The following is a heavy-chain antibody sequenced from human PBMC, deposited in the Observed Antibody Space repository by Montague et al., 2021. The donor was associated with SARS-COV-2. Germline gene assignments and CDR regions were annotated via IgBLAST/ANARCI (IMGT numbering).Heavy chain of an antibody. Sequence: SETLSLTCTVSGGPVNSGSDYWSWIRQPPGKGLEWIGYIFYTGNNKYNPSLKSRVSISLETSKNQFSLELRSVTAADTADYYCARETCCRFVRGVDLWGRGTLVTVSS. CDR3: ARETCCRFVRGVDL. D-gene: IGHD2-15*01. CDR2: IFYTGNN. V-gene: IGHV4-61*01. CDR1: GGPVNSGSDY. J-gene: IGHJ2*01.